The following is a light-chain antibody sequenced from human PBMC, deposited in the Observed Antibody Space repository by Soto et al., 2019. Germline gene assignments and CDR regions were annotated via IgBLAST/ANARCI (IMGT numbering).Light chain of an antibody. CDR2: LAS. V-gene: IGKV1-5*03. CDR3: QNFSDYPLT. CDR1: QSVGNW. J-gene: IGKJ3*01. Sequence: DVQMTQSPSTLSASVGDRVTITCRASQSVGNWLAWYQQKPGKAPRLLVYLASNLQTGVPSRFSGVGSGTEFTLTISSLEPEDFATYYCQNFSDYPLTFGLGTKVDLK.